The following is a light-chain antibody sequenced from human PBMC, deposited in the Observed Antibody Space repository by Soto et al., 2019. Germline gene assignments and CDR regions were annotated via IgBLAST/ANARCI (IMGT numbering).Light chain of an antibody. CDR1: QSVSSY. CDR2: DAS. CDR3: QQRSSSIT. V-gene: IGKV3-11*01. Sequence: EIVLTQSPATLSLSPGERATLSCRASQSVSSYLAWYQQKPGQAPRLLIYDASNRATGIPARFSGSGSGTDFTLTISSLEPEDFAVYYCQQRSSSITFGQGTRRRL. J-gene: IGKJ5*01.